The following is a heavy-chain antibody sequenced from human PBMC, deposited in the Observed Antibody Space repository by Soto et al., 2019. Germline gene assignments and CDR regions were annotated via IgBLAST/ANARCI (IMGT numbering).Heavy chain of an antibody. D-gene: IGHD1-26*01. CDR2: IWYDGSNK. CDR3: ARDRIVGATDAFDI. V-gene: IGHV3-33*01. J-gene: IGHJ3*02. Sequence: GGSLRLSCAASGFTFSSYGMHWVRQAPGKGLEWVAVIWYDGSNKYYADSVKVRFTISRDNSKNTLYLQMNSLRAEDTAVYYCARDRIVGATDAFDIWGQGTMVTVSS. CDR1: GFTFSSYG.